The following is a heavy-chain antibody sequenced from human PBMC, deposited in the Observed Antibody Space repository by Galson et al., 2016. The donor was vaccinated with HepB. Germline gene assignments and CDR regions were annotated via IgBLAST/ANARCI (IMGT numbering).Heavy chain of an antibody. D-gene: IGHD3-16*02. CDR3: VRGSIGWFDP. V-gene: IGHV3-30-3*01. CDR1: GFPFNSHP. CDR2: ITYHGRNT. Sequence: SLRLSCAASGFPFNSHPTYWVRQAPGKGLECVAVITYHGRNTYYADSVKGRFTVSRDNSQSTLHLQMDSVRPEDTAVYYCVRGSIGWFDPWGQGTLVTVSS. J-gene: IGHJ5*02.